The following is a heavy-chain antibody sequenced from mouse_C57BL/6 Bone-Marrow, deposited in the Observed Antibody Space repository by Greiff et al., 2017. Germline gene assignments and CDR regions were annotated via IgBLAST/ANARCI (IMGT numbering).Heavy chain of an antibody. Sequence: QVQLQQSGAELVRPGASVTRSCKASGYTFTDYEMNGVKQTPVNGLEWIGAIDPETGGTAYNQKFKGKAILTADKSSRTAYMELRRLTSEASAVYYCTRRAAVVAPFAYWGQGTLVTVSA. CDR2: IDPETGGT. D-gene: IGHD1-1*01. CDR3: TRRAAVVAPFAY. CDR1: GYTFTDYE. J-gene: IGHJ3*01. V-gene: IGHV1-15*01.